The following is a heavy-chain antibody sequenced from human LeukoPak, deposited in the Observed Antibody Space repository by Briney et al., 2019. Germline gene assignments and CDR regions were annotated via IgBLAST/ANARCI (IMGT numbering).Heavy chain of an antibody. D-gene: IGHD2-2*01. CDR2: ISSSSSYI. V-gene: IGHV3-21*01. CDR3: ARPPLRYCRSASCLENWFDP. Sequence: GGSLRLSCAAPGFTFSSYSMNWVRQAPGKGLEWVSSISSSSSYIYYADSVKGRFTISRDNAKNSLYLQMNSLRAEDTAVYYCARPPLRYCRSASCLENWFDPWGQGTLVTVSS. CDR1: GFTFSSYS. J-gene: IGHJ5*02.